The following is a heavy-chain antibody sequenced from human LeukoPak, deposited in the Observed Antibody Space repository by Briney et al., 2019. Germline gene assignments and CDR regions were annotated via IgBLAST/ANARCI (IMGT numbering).Heavy chain of an antibody. CDR2: MNPDSGNT. CDR3: AVHLPGDYLDR. CDR1: GYAINIYD. J-gene: IGHJ4*02. V-gene: IGHV1-8*01. Sequence: ASVRVSCKASGYAINIYDINWVRQASGQGLEWMGWMNPDSGNTGFAQKFQGRVTMTRNTSITTAYMELSSLRFEDTAVYYCAVHLPGDYLDRWGQGTLVTVSS.